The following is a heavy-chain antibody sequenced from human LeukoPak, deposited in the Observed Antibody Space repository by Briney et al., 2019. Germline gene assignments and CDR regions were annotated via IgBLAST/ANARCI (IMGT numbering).Heavy chain of an antibody. J-gene: IGHJ4*02. CDR1: GSTFSSYW. V-gene: IGHV3-74*01. D-gene: IGHD1-26*01. CDR2: INSDGSST. CDR3: ARTQYSGSKLDY. Sequence: PGGSLRLSCAASGSTFSSYWMHWVRQAPGKGLVWVSRINSDGSSTSYADSVKGRFTISRDNAKNTLYLQMNSLRAEDTAVFYCARTQYSGSKLDYWGREFWSPSPQ.